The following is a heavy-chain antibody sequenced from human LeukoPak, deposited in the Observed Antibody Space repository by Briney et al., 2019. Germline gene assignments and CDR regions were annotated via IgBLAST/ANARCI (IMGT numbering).Heavy chain of an antibody. J-gene: IGHJ5*02. CDR2: INSDGINT. Sequence: GGSLRLSCAASGFTFSNYWMHWVRQAPGKGLVWVSRINSDGINTSYADSVKGRFTISRDNAKNTLNLQMNSLRAEDTAIYYCVRDLQRHYLGVAVAGRRRWFDPWGQGTLVTVSS. V-gene: IGHV3-74*01. CDR3: VRDLQRHYLGVAVAGRRRWFDP. D-gene: IGHD6-13*01. CDR1: GFTFSNYW.